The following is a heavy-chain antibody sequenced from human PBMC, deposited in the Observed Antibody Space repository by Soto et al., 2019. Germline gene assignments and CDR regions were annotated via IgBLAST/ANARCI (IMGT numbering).Heavy chain of an antibody. V-gene: IGHV3-30*18. D-gene: IGHD6-19*01. Sequence: HRGGSLRLSCAASGFTFSSYGMHWVRQAPGKGLEWVAVISYDGSNKYYADSVKGRFTISRDNSKNTLYLQMNSLRAEDTAVYYCAKSLPPVAGIDYWGQGTLVTVS. J-gene: IGHJ4*02. CDR2: ISYDGSNK. CDR3: AKSLPPVAGIDY. CDR1: GFTFSSYG.